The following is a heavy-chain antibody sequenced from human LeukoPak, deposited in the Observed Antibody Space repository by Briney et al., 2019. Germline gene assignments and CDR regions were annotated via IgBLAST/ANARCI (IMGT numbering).Heavy chain of an antibody. D-gene: IGHD2-2*01. CDR1: GFTFSSYS. Sequence: PGGSLRLSCAASGFTFSSYSMNWVRQAPGKGLEWVSSISSSSSYIYYADSVKGRFTISRDNAKNSLYLQMNSLRAEETAVYYCARDGMYCSSTSCYWGDKCYYYGMDVWGKGTTVTVSS. CDR3: ARDGMYCSSTSCYWGDKCYYYGMDV. CDR2: ISSSSSYI. V-gene: IGHV3-21*01. J-gene: IGHJ6*01.